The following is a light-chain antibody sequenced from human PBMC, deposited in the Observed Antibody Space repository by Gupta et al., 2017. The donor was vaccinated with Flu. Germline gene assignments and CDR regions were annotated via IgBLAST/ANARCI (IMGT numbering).Light chain of an antibody. Sequence: QSALTQPRSVSGSPGQSVTISCTGTSSDVGGYNYVSWYQQHPGKAPKFMIYDVSKRPSGVPDRFSGSKSGNTASLTISGLQAEDEADYYCCSHAGSYTWVFGGGTQLTVL. CDR2: DVS. V-gene: IGLV2-11*01. J-gene: IGLJ3*02. CDR3: CSHAGSYTWV. CDR1: SSDVGGYNY.